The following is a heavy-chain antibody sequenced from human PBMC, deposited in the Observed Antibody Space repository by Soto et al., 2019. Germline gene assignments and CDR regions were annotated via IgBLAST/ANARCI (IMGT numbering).Heavy chain of an antibody. CDR3: ARGMGGSTYYYYYYGMDV. V-gene: IGHV4-34*01. CDR1: GGSFSGYY. CDR2: INHSGST. J-gene: IGHJ6*02. Sequence: SETLSLTCAVYGGSFSGYYWSWIRQPPGKGLEWIGEINHSGSTNYNPSLKSRVTISVDTSKNQFSLKLSSVTAADTAVYYCARGMGGSTYYYYYYGMDVWGQGTTVT. D-gene: IGHD3-16*01.